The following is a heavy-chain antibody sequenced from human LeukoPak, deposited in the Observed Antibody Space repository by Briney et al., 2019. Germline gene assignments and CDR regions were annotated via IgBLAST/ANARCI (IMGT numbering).Heavy chain of an antibody. CDR1: GFTFSSYD. D-gene: IGHD1-7*01. Sequence: GGSLRLSCAASGFTFSSYDMHWVRQATGKGLEWVSAIGTAGSNTAYADSVKGRFTISRDNAKNTLYLQMNSLRAEDTAVYYCTRGGTTLDYWGQGTLVTVPS. J-gene: IGHJ4*02. CDR3: TRGGTTLDY. V-gene: IGHV3-74*01. CDR2: IGTAGSNT.